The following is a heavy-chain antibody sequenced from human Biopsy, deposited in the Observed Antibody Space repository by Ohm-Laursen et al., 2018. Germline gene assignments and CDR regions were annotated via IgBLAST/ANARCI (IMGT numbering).Heavy chain of an antibody. CDR3: AADADGYYTEFDY. CDR1: GGPSSNYA. Sequence: GASVKVSCKASGGPSSNYAFSWVRQAPGQGLEWVGRIVPILGHLNYAQRFQGRVSITADKSTTYVYMELSGLTSGDTAVCYCAADADGYYTEFDYWGPGTLVTVSS. D-gene: IGHD3-3*01. CDR2: IVPILGHL. V-gene: IGHV1-69*04. J-gene: IGHJ4*02.